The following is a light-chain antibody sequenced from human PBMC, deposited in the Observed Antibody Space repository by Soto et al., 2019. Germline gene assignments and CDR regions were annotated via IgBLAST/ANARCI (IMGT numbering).Light chain of an antibody. Sequence: DIQMTQSPSSLSASVGDRVTIXXRESQSISSYLNWYQQKPGKAPKLXIFDASSLETGVPSRFSGSGSGTEFTLTITSLQPDDFATYYCQQYSSYPSTFGQGTKVDIK. J-gene: IGKJ1*01. CDR3: QQYSSYPST. V-gene: IGKV1-39*01. CDR2: DAS. CDR1: QSISSY.